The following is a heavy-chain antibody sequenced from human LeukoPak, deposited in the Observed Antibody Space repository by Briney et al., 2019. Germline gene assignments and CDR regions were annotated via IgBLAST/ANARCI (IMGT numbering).Heavy chain of an antibody. V-gene: IGHV3-74*01. J-gene: IGHJ5*02. CDR2: INSDGGTT. CDR3: ARERVADNWFDP. CDR1: GFTFSNYW. D-gene: IGHD3-3*01. Sequence: GGSLRLSCAASGFTFSNYWMHWVRQAPGKGLVWVSRINSDGGTTTYADSVKGRFTISRDNAKNTLYLQMNSLRAEGTAVYYCARERVADNWFDPWGQGTLVTVSS.